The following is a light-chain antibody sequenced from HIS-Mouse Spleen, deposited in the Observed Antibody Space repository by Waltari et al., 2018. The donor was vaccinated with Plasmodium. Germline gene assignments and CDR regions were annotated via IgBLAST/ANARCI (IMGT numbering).Light chain of an antibody. Sequence: QSVLTQPPSVSAAPGQKVTISCSGSSSNIWYNFISWYQQLPGTAPTLLIYSKNKRPPGVPDRFSCSKSGTSATLGITGLQTGDEADYYCGTWDSSLSAGVFGGGTKLTVL. V-gene: IGLV1-51*01. CDR1: SSNIWYNF. J-gene: IGLJ3*02. CDR2: SKN. CDR3: GTWDSSLSAGV.